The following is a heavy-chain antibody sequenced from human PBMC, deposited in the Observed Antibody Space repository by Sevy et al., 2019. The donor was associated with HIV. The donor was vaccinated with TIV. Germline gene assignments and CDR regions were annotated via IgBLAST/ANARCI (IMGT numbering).Heavy chain of an antibody. V-gene: IGHV3-21*01. CDR3: ARDGGCSSTACLLYFDY. J-gene: IGHJ4*02. Sequence: GGSLRLSCVVSGFTFSKYPMNWVRQAPGKGLEWVSSISSSSNYIDYGDSVKGRFTISRDNAKNSLYLQMNSLRADDTAVYYCARDGGCSSTACLLYFDYWGQGTLVTVSS. CDR2: ISSSSNYI. D-gene: IGHD2-2*01. CDR1: GFTFSKYP.